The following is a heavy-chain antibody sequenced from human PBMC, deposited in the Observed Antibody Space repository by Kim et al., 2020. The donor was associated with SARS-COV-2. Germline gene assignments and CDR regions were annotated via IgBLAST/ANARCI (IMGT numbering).Heavy chain of an antibody. CDR1: GFTFSSYD. CDR2: ISSSGGSI. V-gene: IGHV3-23*01. Sequence: GGSLRLSCAASGFTFSSYDMSWVRQAPGKGLEWVSSISSSGGSIYYADSVKGRFTISRDNSKNTLYLQMNSLRAEDTAVYYCAKDPSTCLDYYGMDVWGQGTTVTVSS. CDR3: AKDPSTCLDYYGMDV. D-gene: IGHD3-16*01. J-gene: IGHJ6*02.